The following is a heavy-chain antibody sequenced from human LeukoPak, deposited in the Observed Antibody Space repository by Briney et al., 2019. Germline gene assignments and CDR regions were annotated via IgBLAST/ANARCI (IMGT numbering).Heavy chain of an antibody. CDR1: GGSISSYY. V-gene: IGHV4-59*01. J-gene: IGHJ3*02. Sequence: SETLSLTCTVSGGSISSYYWSWIRQPPGKGLEWIGYIYYSGSTNYNPSLKSRVTISVDTSENQFSLKLSSVTAADTAVYYCARDLITPYAFDIWGQGTMVTVSS. D-gene: IGHD2-15*01. CDR3: ARDLITPYAFDI. CDR2: IYYSGST.